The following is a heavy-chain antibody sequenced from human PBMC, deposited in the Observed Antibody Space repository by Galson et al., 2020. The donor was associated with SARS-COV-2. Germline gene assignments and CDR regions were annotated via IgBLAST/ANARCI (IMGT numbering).Heavy chain of an antibody. CDR2: IYHRESA. J-gene: IGHJ4*02. CDR1: GYSISSGYY. V-gene: IGHV4-38-2*02. CDR3: ATNPRSSYDLPDF. Sequence: ETLSLTCTVSGYSISSGYYWGWVRQSPGKGLEWIGSIYHRESASYNPSLKSRVTISLDTSKNQFFLSLSSVTAADTAVYYCATNPRSSYDLPDFWGQGMLVTVSS. D-gene: IGHD5-12*01.